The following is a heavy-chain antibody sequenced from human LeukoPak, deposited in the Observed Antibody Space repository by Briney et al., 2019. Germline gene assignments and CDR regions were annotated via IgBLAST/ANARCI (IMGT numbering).Heavy chain of an antibody. J-gene: IGHJ4*02. CDR3: AKEIYGRSGYTLDY. CDR1: GFTFSSYT. CDR2: IRSSGDNT. V-gene: IGHV3-23*01. Sequence: GGSLRLSCGVSGFTFSSYTMSWVRQAPGKGLEWVSSIRSSGDNTYYADSVKGRFTISRDNSKNTLNLQMNSLRAEDTATYYCAKEIYGRSGYTLDYWGQGALVTVSS. D-gene: IGHD3-22*01.